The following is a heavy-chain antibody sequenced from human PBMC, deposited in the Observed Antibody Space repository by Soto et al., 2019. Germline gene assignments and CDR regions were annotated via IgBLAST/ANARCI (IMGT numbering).Heavy chain of an antibody. D-gene: IGHD5-12*01. V-gene: IGHV6-1*01. CDR1: GDSVSSNTAS. J-gene: IGHJ5*02. CDR2: TYFRSKWYN. Sequence: PQTPSLTCAISGDSVSSNTASWNWIRQSPSRGLEWLGRTYFRSKWYNDYAVSVKSRIIVNPDTSNNQFSLQLNSVTPEDTAVYFLAKGGNLGPKAGYAFDPWGQGIMVTVLL. CDR3: AKGGNLGPKAGYAFDP.